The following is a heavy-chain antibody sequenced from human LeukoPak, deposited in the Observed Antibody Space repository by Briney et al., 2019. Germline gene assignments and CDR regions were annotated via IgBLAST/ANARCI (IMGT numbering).Heavy chain of an antibody. D-gene: IGHD3-10*01. CDR3: ESGGSGSYRLYYFDY. CDR2: IRYDGSNK. Sequence: GGSLRLSCAASGFTFSSYGMHWVRQAPGKGLEWVAFIRYDGSNKYYAGSVKGRLTISRDNSKNTLYLQMNSLRAEDTAVYYCESGGSGSYRLYYFDYWGQGTLVTVSS. J-gene: IGHJ4*02. V-gene: IGHV3-30*02. CDR1: GFTFSSYG.